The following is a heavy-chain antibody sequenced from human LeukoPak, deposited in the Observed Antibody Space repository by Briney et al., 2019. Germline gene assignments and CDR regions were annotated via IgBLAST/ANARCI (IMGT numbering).Heavy chain of an antibody. J-gene: IGHJ6*02. CDR2: ISAYNGNT. CDR1: GYTFTSYD. Sequence: ASVKVSCKASGYTFTSYDINWVRQATGQGLEWMGWISAYNGNTNYAQKLQGRVTMTTDTSTSTAYMELRSLRSDDTAVYYCARDISLDSSGWCVYYYYGMDVWGQGTTVTVSS. CDR3: ARDISLDSSGWCVYYYYGMDV. V-gene: IGHV1-18*01. D-gene: IGHD6-19*01.